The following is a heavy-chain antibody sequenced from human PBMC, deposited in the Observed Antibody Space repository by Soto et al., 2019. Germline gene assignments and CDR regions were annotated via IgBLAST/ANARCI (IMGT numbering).Heavy chain of an antibody. CDR3: ARVVMTTVVTGNYYYYGMDV. CDR1: GGTFSSYA. V-gene: IGHV1-69*06. D-gene: IGHD4-17*01. CDR2: IIPIFGTA. Sequence: ASVKVSCKASGGTFSSYAISWVRQAPGQGLEWMGGIIPIFGTANYAQKFQGRVTITADKSTSTAYMELSSLRSEDTAVYYCARVVMTTVVTGNYYYYGMDVWGQGTTVTVSS. J-gene: IGHJ6*02.